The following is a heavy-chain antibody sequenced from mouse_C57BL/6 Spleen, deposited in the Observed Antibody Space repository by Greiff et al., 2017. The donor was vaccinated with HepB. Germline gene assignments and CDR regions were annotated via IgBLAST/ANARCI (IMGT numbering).Heavy chain of an antibody. Sequence: QVQLQQPGTELVKPGASVKLSCKASGYTFTSYWMHWVKQRPGQGLEWIGNINPSNGGTNYNEKFKSKATLTVDNPSSTAYMQHSSLTSEDSAVYYCARRDSLGRYYFDYWGQGTTLTVSS. CDR3: ARRDSLGRYYFDY. V-gene: IGHV1-53*01. J-gene: IGHJ2*01. CDR2: INPSNGGT. CDR1: GYTFTSYW. D-gene: IGHD4-1*01.